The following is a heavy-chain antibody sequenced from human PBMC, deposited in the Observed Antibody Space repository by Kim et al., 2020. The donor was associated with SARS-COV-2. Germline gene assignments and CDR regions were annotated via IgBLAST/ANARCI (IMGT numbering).Heavy chain of an antibody. D-gene: IGHD3-16*01. J-gene: IGHJ4*02. CDR1: GFTFSNAW. V-gene: IGHV3-15*01. CDR2: IKSKTDGGTT. CDR3: GGGRAGY. Sequence: GGSLRLSCAASGFTFSNAWMSWVRQAPGKGLEWVGRIKSKTDGGTTDYAAPVKDRFTISRDDSKNTLYLQMNSLKTEDTVFYYCGGGRAGYWGQGTLVTVSS.